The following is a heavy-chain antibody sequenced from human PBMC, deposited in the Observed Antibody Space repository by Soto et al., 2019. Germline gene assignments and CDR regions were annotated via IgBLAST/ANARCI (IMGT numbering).Heavy chain of an antibody. CDR3: ARARYYGSGSYYKPYYYYYMDV. V-gene: IGHV4-59*01. J-gene: IGHJ6*03. CDR2: IYYSGST. D-gene: IGHD3-10*01. Sequence: SETLSLTCTVSGGSISSYYWSWIRQPPGKGLEWIGYIYYSGSTNYNPSLKSRVTISVDTSKNQFSLKLSSVTAADTAVYYCARARYYGSGSYYKPYYYYYMDVWGKGXTVTVSS. CDR1: GGSISSYY.